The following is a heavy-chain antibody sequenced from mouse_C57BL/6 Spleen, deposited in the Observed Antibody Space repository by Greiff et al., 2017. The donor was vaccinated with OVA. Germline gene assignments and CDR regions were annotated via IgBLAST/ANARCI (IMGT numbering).Heavy chain of an antibody. V-gene: IGHV1-53*01. D-gene: IGHD1-1*01. CDR2: INPSNGGT. J-gene: IGHJ1*03. CDR1: GYTFTSYW. CDR3: ARWGDYYGSSLWYFDV. Sequence: QVQLQQSGTELVKPGASVKLSCKASGYTFTSYWMHWVKQRPGQGLEWIGNINPSNGGTNYNEKFKSKATLTVDKSSSTAYMQLSSLTSEDSAVYYCARWGDYYGSSLWYFDVWGTGTTVTVSS.